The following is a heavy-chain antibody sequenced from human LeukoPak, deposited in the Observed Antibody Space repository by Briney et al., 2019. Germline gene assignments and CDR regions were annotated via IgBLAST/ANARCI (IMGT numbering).Heavy chain of an antibody. D-gene: IGHD3-22*01. CDR3: ARGREDVPMIVVVMTAVSYYLDV. V-gene: IGHV4-34*01. Sequence: SETLSLTCAVYGGSFSGYYWTWIRQTPEKGLEWIGEMNPSGSTNSHPFLKSRVTISVNTSKNQFSQELSSVTPADTAVYYCARGREDVPMIVVVMTAVSYYLDVWGKGTTVTVS. CDR2: MNPSGST. CDR1: GGSFSGYY. J-gene: IGHJ6*03.